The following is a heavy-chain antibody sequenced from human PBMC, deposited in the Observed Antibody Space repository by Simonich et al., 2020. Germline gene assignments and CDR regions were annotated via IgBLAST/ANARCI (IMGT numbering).Heavy chain of an antibody. D-gene: IGHD7-27*01. V-gene: IGHV3-74*01. CDR1: GFTFSSYW. CDR3: ARETGDLWYFDL. J-gene: IGHJ2*01. CDR2: INSCGRST. Sequence: EVQLVESGGGLVQPGGSLRLSCAASGFTFSSYWMHWVRQAPGKGLVRFSRINSCGRSTSYADSVKGRVTISRDNAKNTLYLQMNSLRAEDTAVYYCARETGDLWYFDLWGRGTLVTVSS.